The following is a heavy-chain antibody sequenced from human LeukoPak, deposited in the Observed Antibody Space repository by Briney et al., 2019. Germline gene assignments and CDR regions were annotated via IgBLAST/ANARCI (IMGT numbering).Heavy chain of an antibody. J-gene: IGHJ4*02. V-gene: IGHV4-59*01. Sequence: SETLSLTCTVSGGSISSYYWSWIRQPPGKGLEWIGYIYYSGSTNYNPSLKSRVTISVDTSKNQFSLKLSSVTAADTAVYYCARDTPYSSSWALWGQGTLVTDSS. CDR2: IYYSGST. D-gene: IGHD6-13*01. CDR1: GGSISSYY. CDR3: ARDTPYSSSWAL.